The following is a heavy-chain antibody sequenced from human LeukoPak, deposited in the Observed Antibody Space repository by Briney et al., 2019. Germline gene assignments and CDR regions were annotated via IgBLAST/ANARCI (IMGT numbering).Heavy chain of an antibody. CDR1: GFTFSSYT. CDR3: ARSYTHYDFWSGYTYQNYFDP. CDR2: ITTSDGNT. V-gene: IGHV3-23*01. D-gene: IGHD3-3*01. Sequence: GGSLRLSCAASGFTFSSYTMSWVRQAPGKGLEWVSTITTSDGNTYYADSVKGRFTVSRDNSKNTVYLQMDSLRAEDTAVYYCARSYTHYDFWSGYTYQNYFDPWGQGTLVTVSS. J-gene: IGHJ5*02.